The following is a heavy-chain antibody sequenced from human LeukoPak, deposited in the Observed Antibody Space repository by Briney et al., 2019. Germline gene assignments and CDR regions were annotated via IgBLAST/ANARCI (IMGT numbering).Heavy chain of an antibody. D-gene: IGHD2-2*01. V-gene: IGHV3-23*01. CDR2: ISGSGGST. CDR1: GFTFSILD. CDR3: AKGVGGNPGYCSSSSCYYFDY. Sequence: GGSLRLSCAASGFTFSILDMSWVRQAPGKGLEWVSAISGSGGSTYYADSVRGRFTISRDNSRNTLYLQMNSLRAEDTAVYYCAKGVGGNPGYCSSSSCYYFDYWGQGTLVTVSS. J-gene: IGHJ4*02.